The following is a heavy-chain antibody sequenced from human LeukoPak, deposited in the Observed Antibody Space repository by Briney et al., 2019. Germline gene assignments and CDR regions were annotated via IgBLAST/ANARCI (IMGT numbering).Heavy chain of an antibody. CDR1: GFTFSNYW. Sequence: GGSLRLSCAASGFTFSNYWMNWVRQAPGKGLEWVSSIGTSSSYIYYADSVKGRFTISRDNAKNSVYLHMDSLRAEDTAVYYCARAANLGWGIVVVTAIYDYWGQGTLVTVSS. CDR2: IGTSSSYI. CDR3: ARAANLGWGIVVVTAIYDY. J-gene: IGHJ4*02. V-gene: IGHV3-21*01. D-gene: IGHD2-21*02.